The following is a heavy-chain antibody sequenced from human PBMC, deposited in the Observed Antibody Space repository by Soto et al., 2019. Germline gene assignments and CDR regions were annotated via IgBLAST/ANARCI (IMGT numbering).Heavy chain of an antibody. D-gene: IGHD6-19*01. J-gene: IGHJ4*02. Sequence: EVQLLESGGGLVQPGGSLRLSCAASGFTFSIYSLSWVRQAPWKGLEWVSAVNGYNPHYADSVKCRFTISRDNDSSTLYLQMRSLRVEDTAIYYCAKVGPRISTGWSEYFDHWGQGNLVTVS. CDR1: GFTFSIYS. CDR2: VNGYNP. CDR3: AKVGPRISTGWSEYFDH. V-gene: IGHV3-23*01.